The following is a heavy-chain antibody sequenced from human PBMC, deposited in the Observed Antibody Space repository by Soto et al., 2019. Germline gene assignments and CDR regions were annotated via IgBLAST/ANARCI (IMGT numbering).Heavy chain of an antibody. D-gene: IGHD3-16*01. J-gene: IGHJ4*02. CDR1: GVTFSSYA. V-gene: IGHV1-69*06. CDR3: ERGEDDYVWGATRY. Sequence: QVQLVQSGAEVKKPGSSVKVSCKASGVTFSSYAISWVRQAPGQGLEWMGGIIPIFGTPNYAQKFQGRVTITADKYTSTAYMELSSLRSEDTAVYYCERGEDDYVWGATRYWGQGTLVTVSS. CDR2: IIPIFGTP.